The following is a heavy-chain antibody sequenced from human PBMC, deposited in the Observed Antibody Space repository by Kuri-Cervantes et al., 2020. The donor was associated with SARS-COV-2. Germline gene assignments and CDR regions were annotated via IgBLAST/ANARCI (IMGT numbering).Heavy chain of an antibody. V-gene: IGHV3-23*01. Sequence: GGSLRLSCAASGFTFSSYAMSWVRQAPGKGLEWVSAISGSGGSTYYADSVKGRFTISRDNSKNTLYLQMNSLRAEDTAVYYCAKMEGGFLEWTWIDYWGQGTLVTVSS. J-gene: IGHJ4*02. CDR2: ISGSGGST. D-gene: IGHD3-3*01. CDR1: GFTFSSYA. CDR3: AKMEGGFLEWTWIDY.